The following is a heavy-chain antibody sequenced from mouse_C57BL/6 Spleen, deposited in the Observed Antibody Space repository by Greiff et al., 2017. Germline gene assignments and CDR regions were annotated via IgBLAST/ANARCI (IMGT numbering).Heavy chain of an antibody. Sequence: LQESGPELVKPGASVKISCKASGYAFSSSWMNWVKQRPGKGLEWIGRIYPGDGDTNYNGKFKGKATLTADKSSSTAYMQLSSLTSEDSAVYFCAREGVYGNYPLYAMDYWGQGTSVTVSS. V-gene: IGHV1-82*01. CDR2: IYPGDGDT. CDR1: GYAFSSSW. CDR3: AREGVYGNYPLYAMDY. J-gene: IGHJ4*01. D-gene: IGHD2-1*01.